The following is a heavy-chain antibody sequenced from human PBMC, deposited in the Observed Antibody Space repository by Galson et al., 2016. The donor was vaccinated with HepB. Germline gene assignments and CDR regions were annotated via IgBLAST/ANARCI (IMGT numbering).Heavy chain of an antibody. Sequence: SLRLSCAAPGFTFRNYALSWVRRAPGKGLEWVSHIDGPTPNTHYADSVRGRFSIYRENSRDTLYLQMDSLPAEDPAIYYCTIWLSHHFDYWGQGTRVTVSS. V-gene: IGHV3-23*01. D-gene: IGHD5-24*01. CDR1: GFTFRNYA. CDR3: TIWLSHHFDY. J-gene: IGHJ4*02. CDR2: IDGPTPNT.